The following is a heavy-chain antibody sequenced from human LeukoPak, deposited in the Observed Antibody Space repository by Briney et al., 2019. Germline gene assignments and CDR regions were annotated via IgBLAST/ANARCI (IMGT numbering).Heavy chain of an antibody. CDR2: IKQDGSEK. CDR3: AKAPNYGSGSPEYFQH. V-gene: IGHV3-7*01. J-gene: IGHJ1*01. CDR1: GFTFSSYS. D-gene: IGHD3-10*01. Sequence: GGSLRLSCAASGFTFSSYSMNWVRQAPGKGLEWVANIKQDGSEKYYVDSVKGRFTISRDNSKNTLYLQMNSLRAEDTAVYYCAKAPNYGSGSPEYFQHWGQGTLVTVSS.